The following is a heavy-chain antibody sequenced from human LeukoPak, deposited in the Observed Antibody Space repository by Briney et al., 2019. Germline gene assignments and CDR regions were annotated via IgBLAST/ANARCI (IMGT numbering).Heavy chain of an antibody. V-gene: IGHV3-21*01. D-gene: IGHD3-22*01. J-gene: IGHJ4*02. CDR1: GFTFSNYS. CDR3: VKSEDSSGYFTQIY. Sequence: PGGSLRLSCAGSGFTFSNYSINWVRQAPGKGLEWVSSISPSSHYIYYADSVRGRFTISRDNSKNTLYLQMSSLRAEDTAVYYCVKSEDSSGYFTQIYWGQGTLVAVSS. CDR2: ISPSSHYI.